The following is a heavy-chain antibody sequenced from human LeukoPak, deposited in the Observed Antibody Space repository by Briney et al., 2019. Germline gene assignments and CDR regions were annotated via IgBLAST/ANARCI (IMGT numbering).Heavy chain of an antibody. CDR3: ARDRSGTDGY. J-gene: IGHJ4*02. CDR1: GFTFNTYS. D-gene: IGHD1-7*01. Sequence: GGSLRLSCAASGFTFNTYSLIWVRQAPGKGLEWVSSISGSSTYIFYAESVKGRFTISRDNAKNSLYLQMDGLRAEDTAVYYCARDRSGTDGYWGQGTLVTVSS. V-gene: IGHV3-21*01. CDR2: ISGSSTYI.